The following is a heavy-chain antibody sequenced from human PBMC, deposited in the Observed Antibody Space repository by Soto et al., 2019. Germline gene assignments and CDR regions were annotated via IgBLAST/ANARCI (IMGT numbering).Heavy chain of an antibody. D-gene: IGHD4-17*01. J-gene: IGHJ4*02. CDR1: GFSLSNSGVG. CDR3: AHCTLHDYGDYDPGTSHVFDS. CDR2: IYGDNDK. Sequence: QITLKESGPSPVKPAQPLTVTCTFSGFSLSNSGVGVAWIRQPPGKALEWLALIYGDNDKRYSPSLKTRHTITKDTSKNQVVLTVTNMDPVHTATYYCAHCTLHDYGDYDPGTSHVFDSWGQGTLVTVSS. V-gene: IGHV2-5*02.